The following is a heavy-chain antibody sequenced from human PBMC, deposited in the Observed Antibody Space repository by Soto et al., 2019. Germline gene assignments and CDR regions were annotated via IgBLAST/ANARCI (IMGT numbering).Heavy chain of an antibody. Sequence: EVQLVESGGGLVQPGGSLRLSCVASGFTFDYYWMHWVRQAPGEGLMWVSRLQTDGSHPAYADSVKGRFTISRDSAKNTLYLQMNDLSAEDTSVYYCARGGDPDYWGQGTLVTVSS. J-gene: IGHJ4*02. CDR1: GFTFDYYW. CDR2: LQTDGSHP. V-gene: IGHV3-74*01. CDR3: ARGGDPDY. D-gene: IGHD2-21*02.